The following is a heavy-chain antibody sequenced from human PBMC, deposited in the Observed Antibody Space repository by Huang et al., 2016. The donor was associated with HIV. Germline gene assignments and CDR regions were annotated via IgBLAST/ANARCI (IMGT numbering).Heavy chain of an antibody. V-gene: IGHV4-39*01. D-gene: IGHD3-22*01. Sequence: QLQLQGSGPGLVKPSETLSLTCTVSGGSITSSSYYCGWIRQPPGKGLEWVGSIDYSGSTDYTPPLNRLVTVSVDTSKNQFSLKRSSVTAADTAVYYCARHFSYYDSSGYTPWDAFDIWGQGTMVTVSS. CDR3: ARHFSYYDSSGYTPWDAFDI. CDR2: IDYSGST. J-gene: IGHJ3*02. CDR1: GGSITSSSYY.